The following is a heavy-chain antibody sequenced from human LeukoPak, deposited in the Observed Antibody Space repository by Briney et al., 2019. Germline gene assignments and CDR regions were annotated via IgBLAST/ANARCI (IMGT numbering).Heavy chain of an antibody. CDR2: INPIFGTA. J-gene: IGHJ4*02. CDR1: GGTFSNYG. V-gene: IGHV1-69*13. Sequence: GASVKVSCKTSGGTFSNYGIYWMRQAPGQGLEWMGGINPIFGTANYAQKFQDRVTINADESTSTAYMELSSLRSEDTAVYFCAREDLQHFDYWGQGTLVTVSS. CDR3: AREDLQHFDY. D-gene: IGHD1-1*01.